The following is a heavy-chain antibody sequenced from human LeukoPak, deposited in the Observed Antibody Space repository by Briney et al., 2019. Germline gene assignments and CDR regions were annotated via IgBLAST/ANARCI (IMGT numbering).Heavy chain of an antibody. CDR1: GYTFTAYD. CDR3: ARGPLLGAFDI. J-gene: IGHJ3*02. Sequence: ASVKVSCKASGYTFTAYDMHWVRQAPGQGLEWMGWINPNSGGTNYAQRFQDRVTMTRDTSISTAYMELSRLRSDDTAVYYCARGPLLGAFDIWGQGTMVTVSS. V-gene: IGHV1-2*02. D-gene: IGHD2-21*02. CDR2: INPNSGGT.